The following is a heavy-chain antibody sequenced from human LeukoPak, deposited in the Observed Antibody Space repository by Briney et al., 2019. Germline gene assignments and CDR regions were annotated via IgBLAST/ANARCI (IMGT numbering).Heavy chain of an antibody. Sequence: PSETLSLTCAVYGGSFSGYYWSWNRQPPGKGLEWIGEINHSGSTNYNPSLKSRVTISVDTSKNEFSLKLSSVTAADTAVYYCASCATRQWFDPWGQGTLVTVSS. J-gene: IGHJ5*02. CDR2: INHSGST. CDR3: ASCATRQWFDP. V-gene: IGHV4-34*01. CDR1: GGSFSGYY. D-gene: IGHD5-12*01.